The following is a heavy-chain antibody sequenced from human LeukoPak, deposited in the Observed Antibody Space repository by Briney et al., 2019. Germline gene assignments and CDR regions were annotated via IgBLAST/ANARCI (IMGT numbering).Heavy chain of an antibody. CDR3: ARVRSGNDFWSGYPWDDY. Sequence: PGGSLRLSCAASGFTFSSYSMNWVRQAPGKGLEWVSSISSSSSYIYYADSVKGRFTISRDNAKNSLYLQMNSLRAEDTAVYYCARVRSGNDFWSGYPWDDYWGQGTLVTVSS. V-gene: IGHV3-21*01. CDR2: ISSSSSYI. D-gene: IGHD3-3*01. CDR1: GFTFSSYS. J-gene: IGHJ4*02.